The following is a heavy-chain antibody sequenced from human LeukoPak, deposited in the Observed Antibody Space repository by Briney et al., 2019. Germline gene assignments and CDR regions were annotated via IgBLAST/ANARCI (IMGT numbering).Heavy chain of an antibody. CDR2: ISGSGGST. V-gene: IGHV3-23*01. CDR3: ARSPGSQYQLLYSFDY. CDR1: GFTFSSYA. J-gene: IGHJ4*02. D-gene: IGHD2-2*02. Sequence: PGGSLRLSCAASGFTFSSYAMSWVRQAPGKGLEWVSAISGSGGSTYYADSVKGRFTISRDNSKNTLYLQMNSLRAEDTAVYYCARSPGSQYQLLYSFDYWGQGTLVTVSS.